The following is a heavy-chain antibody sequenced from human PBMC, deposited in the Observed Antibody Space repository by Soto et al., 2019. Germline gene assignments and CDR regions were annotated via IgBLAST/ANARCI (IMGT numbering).Heavy chain of an antibody. J-gene: IGHJ4*02. D-gene: IGHD2-15*01. CDR3: ARFQGLLGYCSGGSCYSFDY. Sequence: QVPLQESGPGLVKPSQTLSLTCTVSGGSISSGGYYWSWIRQHPGKGLEWIGYIYYSGSTYYNPSLKGQVTIPVDTSKNQFSLKLSSVTAADTAVYYCARFQGLLGYCSGGSCYSFDYWGQGTLVTVSS. CDR2: IYYSGST. CDR1: GGSISSGGYY. V-gene: IGHV4-31*01.